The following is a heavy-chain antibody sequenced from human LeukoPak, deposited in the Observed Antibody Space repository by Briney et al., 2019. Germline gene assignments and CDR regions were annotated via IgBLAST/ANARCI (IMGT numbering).Heavy chain of an antibody. Sequence: GASVKVSCKASGYTFTSYYMHWVRQAPGQGLEWMGIINPSGGSTSYAQKFQGRVTMTRGTSTSTVYMELSSLRSEDTAVYYCARDRRIDYYDSSGYLDYWGQGTLVTVSS. J-gene: IGHJ4*02. CDR1: GYTFTSYY. CDR2: INPSGGST. V-gene: IGHV1-46*01. D-gene: IGHD3-22*01. CDR3: ARDRRIDYYDSSGYLDY.